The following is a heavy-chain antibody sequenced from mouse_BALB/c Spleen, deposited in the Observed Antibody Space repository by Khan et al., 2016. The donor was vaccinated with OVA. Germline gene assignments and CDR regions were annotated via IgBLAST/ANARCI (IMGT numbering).Heavy chain of an antibody. Sequence: VQLVESGPGLVAPSQSLSITCTVSGFSLTNYGVHWVRQPPREGLEWLGVIWAGGSTNYTSALMSRLSISKDNSKSQVFLKMNSLQTNDTAMYYCARPYYGSAWFAYWGQGTLVTVSA. D-gene: IGHD1-1*01. CDR1: GFSLTNYG. V-gene: IGHV2-9*02. CDR2: IWAGGST. CDR3: ARPYYGSAWFAY. J-gene: IGHJ3*01.